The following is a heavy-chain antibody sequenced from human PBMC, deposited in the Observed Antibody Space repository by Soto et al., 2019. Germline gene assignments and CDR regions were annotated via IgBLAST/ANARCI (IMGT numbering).Heavy chain of an antibody. Sequence: GESLKISCKGSGYSFTSYWIAWVRQMPGKGLEWMGIIYRGDSDIRYSPSFQGQVTMSTDKSISTAYLQWDSLKASDTAMYFCARHISPGGKVSGWSYGRPAPPYHRMDVWGQGATV. V-gene: IGHV5-51*01. CDR2: IYRGDSDI. CDR3: ARHISPGGKVSGWSYGRPAPPYHRMDV. D-gene: IGHD6-19*01. CDR1: GYSFTSYW. J-gene: IGHJ6*02.